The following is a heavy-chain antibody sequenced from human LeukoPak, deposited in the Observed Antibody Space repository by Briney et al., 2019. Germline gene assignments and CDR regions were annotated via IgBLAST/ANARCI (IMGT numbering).Heavy chain of an antibody. D-gene: IGHD6-19*01. CDR1: GFTFSSYA. CDR2: ISGSGGST. Sequence: PGGSLRLSCAASGFTFSSYAMSWVRQAPGKGLEWVSAISGSGGSTYYADSVKGRFTISRDNSKNTLYLQMNSLKTEDTAVYYCARDRIAVAGTEFYYYYMDVWGKGTTVTISS. V-gene: IGHV3-23*01. J-gene: IGHJ6*03. CDR3: ARDRIAVAGTEFYYYYMDV.